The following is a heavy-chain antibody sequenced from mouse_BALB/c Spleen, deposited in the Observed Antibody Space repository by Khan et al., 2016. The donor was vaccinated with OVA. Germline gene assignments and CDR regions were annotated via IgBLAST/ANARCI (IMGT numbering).Heavy chain of an antibody. CDR1: GFNINDYY. CDR3: NAGGNYH. V-gene: IGHV14-4*02. J-gene: IGHJ2*01. CDR2: IDPANGKT. D-gene: IGHD2-1*01. Sequence: EVQLQQSGAELMRSADSLKLSCTASGFNINDYYIHWVKQRPDQGLEWIGWIDPANGKTDYAPKLKDKATLTADTSSNPAFLLLTCLTSEDTAVYYRNAGGNYHWGQGTTLTVSS.